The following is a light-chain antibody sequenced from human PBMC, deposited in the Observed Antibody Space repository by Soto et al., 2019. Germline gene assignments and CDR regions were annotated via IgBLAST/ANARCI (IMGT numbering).Light chain of an antibody. CDR1: SSDVGAYNY. CDR3: CSYTNSAYV. J-gene: IGLJ1*01. V-gene: IGLV2-11*01. Sequence: QSALTQPRSVSGSPGQSVTISCTGTSSDVGAYNYVSWYQQHPAKAPNLMIYDVSKRPSGVPDRFSGSKSGNTVSLTISGLQAEDEGDYYCCSYTNSAYVFGTGTKVTVL. CDR2: DVS.